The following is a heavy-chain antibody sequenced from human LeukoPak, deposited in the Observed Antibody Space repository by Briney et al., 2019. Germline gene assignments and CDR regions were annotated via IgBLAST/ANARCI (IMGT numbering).Heavy chain of an antibody. V-gene: IGHV3-30*18. J-gene: IGHJ2*01. CDR3: AKDYRSNGVPELYFDL. CDR1: GFTFSSYG. D-gene: IGHD2-8*01. Sequence: GGSLRLSCAASGFTFSSYGMHWVRQAPGKGLEWVAVISYDGSNKYYADSVKGRFTISRDNSKNTLYLQMNSLRAEDTAVYYCAKDYRSNGVPELYFDLWGSGTLVTVSS. CDR2: ISYDGSNK.